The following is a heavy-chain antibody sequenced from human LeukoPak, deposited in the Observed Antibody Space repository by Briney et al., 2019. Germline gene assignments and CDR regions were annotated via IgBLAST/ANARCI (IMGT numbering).Heavy chain of an antibody. J-gene: IGHJ4*02. CDR1: GFTFSSYA. Sequence: GGSLRLSCAASGFTFSSYAMSWVRQAPGKGLEWVSAISGRGGSTYYADSVKGRFTISRDNSKNTLYLQMNSLRAEDTAVYYCAKEGCSSPSCTRLHYFDYWGQGTLVTVSS. CDR3: AKEGCSSPSCTRLHYFDY. D-gene: IGHD2-2*01. V-gene: IGHV3-23*01. CDR2: ISGRGGST.